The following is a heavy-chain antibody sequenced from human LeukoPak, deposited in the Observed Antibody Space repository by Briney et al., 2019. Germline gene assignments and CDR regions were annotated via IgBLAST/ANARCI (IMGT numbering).Heavy chain of an antibody. D-gene: IGHD2-2*02. CDR2: IYPGDSDT. CDR1: GYSFTSYW. J-gene: IGHJ4*02. Sequence: GESLKISCKGSGYSFTSYWIGWVRQMPGKGLEWMGTIYPGDSDTRYSPSFQGQVTISADKSISTAYLQWSSLKASDTAMYYCARNLGYCSSTSCYTPHFDYWGQGTLVTVSS. V-gene: IGHV5-51*01. CDR3: ARNLGYCSSTSCYTPHFDY.